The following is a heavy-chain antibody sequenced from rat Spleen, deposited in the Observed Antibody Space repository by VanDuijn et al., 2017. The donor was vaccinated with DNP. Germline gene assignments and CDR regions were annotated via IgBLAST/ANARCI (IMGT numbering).Heavy chain of an antibody. V-gene: IGHV5-22*01. CDR1: GFTFSDYY. CDR3: ARWNSGHFDY. Sequence: EVQLVESGGGLVQPGGSLKLSCAASGFTFSDYYMAWVRQAPTKGLEWVAYISYNGGSTYYGDSVKGRFTISRDNAKSTLYLQMNSLRSEDMATYYCARWNSGHFDYWGQGVMVPVSS. D-gene: IGHD4-3*01. CDR2: ISYNGGST. J-gene: IGHJ2*01.